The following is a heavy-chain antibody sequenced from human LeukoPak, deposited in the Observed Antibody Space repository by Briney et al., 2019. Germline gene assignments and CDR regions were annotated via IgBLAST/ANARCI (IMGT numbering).Heavy chain of an antibody. Sequence: PGGSLRLSCAASGFTFSSYSMNWVRQAPGKGLEWVSYISSSSSTIYYADSVKGRFTVSRDNAKNSLFLQLNSLRADDTAVYYCARVGSIAAAGTPDYWGQGTLVTVSS. CDR1: GFTFSSYS. D-gene: IGHD6-13*01. CDR2: ISSSSSTI. V-gene: IGHV3-48*04. J-gene: IGHJ4*02. CDR3: ARVGSIAAAGTPDY.